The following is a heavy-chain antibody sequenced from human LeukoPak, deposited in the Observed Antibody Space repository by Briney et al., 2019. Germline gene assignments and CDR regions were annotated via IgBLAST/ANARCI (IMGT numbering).Heavy chain of an antibody. Sequence: SETLSLTCAVYGGSFSGYYWSWIRQPPGKRLEWIGEINHSGSTNYNPSLKSRVTISVDTSKNQFSLKLSSVTAADTAVYYCARGRGITIVGVVRGVFDYWGQGTLVTVSS. CDR3: ARGRGITIVGVVRGVFDY. V-gene: IGHV4-34*01. CDR2: INHSGST. CDR1: GGSFSGYY. D-gene: IGHD3-3*01. J-gene: IGHJ4*02.